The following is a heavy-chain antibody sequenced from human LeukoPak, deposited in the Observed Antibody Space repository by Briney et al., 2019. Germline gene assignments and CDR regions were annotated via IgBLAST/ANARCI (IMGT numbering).Heavy chain of an antibody. Sequence: GGSLRLSCAASGFTFSSYAMHWVRQAPGKGLEWVAVISYDGSNKYYADSVKGRFTISRDNSKNTLYLQMNSLRAEDTAVYYCARAPGYDLYDYWGQGTLVTVSS. V-gene: IGHV3-30-3*01. CDR3: ARAPGYDLYDY. CDR1: GFTFSSYA. CDR2: ISYDGSNK. D-gene: IGHD5-12*01. J-gene: IGHJ4*02.